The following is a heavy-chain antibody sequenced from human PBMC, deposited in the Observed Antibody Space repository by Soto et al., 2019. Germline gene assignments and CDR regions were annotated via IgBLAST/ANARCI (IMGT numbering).Heavy chain of an antibody. D-gene: IGHD2-2*01. V-gene: IGHV3-64D*08. CDR1: GFTFSSYA. J-gene: IGHJ4*02. CDR3: VTYCSSTSCYSKSDY. CDR2: ISSNGGST. Sequence: GGSLRLSCSASGFTFSSYAMYWVRQAPGKGLEYVSTISSNGGSTYYADSVKGRFTISRDNSKNTLYLQMSSLGPEDTAVYYCVTYCSSTSCYSKSDYWGQGTLVTVSS.